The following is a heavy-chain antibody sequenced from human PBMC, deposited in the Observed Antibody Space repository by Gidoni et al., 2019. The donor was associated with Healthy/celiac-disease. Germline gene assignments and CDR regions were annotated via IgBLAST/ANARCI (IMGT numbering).Heavy chain of an antibody. V-gene: IGHV1-18*01. CDR3: ARVYSGSYYYYYGMDV. D-gene: IGHD1-26*01. CDR2: ISAYNGNT. CDR1: GYTFTSYG. Sequence: QVQLVQSGAEEKKPGASVKVSCKASGYTFTSYGISWVRQAPGQGLEWMGWISAYNGNTTYAQKFQGRVTMTTDTSTSTAYMELRSLRSDDTAVYYCARVYSGSYYYYYGMDVWGQGTTVIVSS. J-gene: IGHJ6*02.